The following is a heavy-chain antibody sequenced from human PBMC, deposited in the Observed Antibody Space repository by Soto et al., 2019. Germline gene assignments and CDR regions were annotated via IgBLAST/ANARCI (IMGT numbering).Heavy chain of an antibody. CDR3: VTLGRLVTWSYFGLDV. J-gene: IGHJ6*02. CDR1: GGSIGNDTYY. D-gene: IGHD3-10*01. V-gene: IGHV4-31*03. CDR2: IYYSGTT. Sequence: QVQLQESGPGLVKPSQTLSLTCTVSGGSIGNDTYYWSWIRQLPGKGLEWIAYIYYSGTTYYNPSLKSRLTISVDTSKNQFSLKLTSVTAADTGVYYCVTLGRLVTWSYFGLDVWGQGTTVTVSS.